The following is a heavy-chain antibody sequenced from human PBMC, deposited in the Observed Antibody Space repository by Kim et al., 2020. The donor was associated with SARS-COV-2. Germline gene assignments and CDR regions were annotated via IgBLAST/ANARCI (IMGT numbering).Heavy chain of an antibody. J-gene: IGHJ4*02. V-gene: IGHV4-34*01. CDR3: ARGATVTPFDY. CDR1: GGSFSGYY. CDR2: INHSGST. D-gene: IGHD4-17*01. Sequence: SETLSLTCAVYGGSFSGYYWSWIRQPPGKGLEWIGEINHSGSTNYNPSLKSRVTTSVDTSKNQFSLKLSSVTAADTAVYYCARGATVTPFDYWGQGTLVTVSS.